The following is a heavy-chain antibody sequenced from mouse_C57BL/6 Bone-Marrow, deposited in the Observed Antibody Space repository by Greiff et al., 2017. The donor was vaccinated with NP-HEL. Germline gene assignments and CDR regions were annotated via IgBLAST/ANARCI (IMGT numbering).Heavy chain of an antibody. CDR2: IYPGSGST. J-gene: IGHJ4*01. V-gene: IGHV1-55*01. D-gene: IGHD1-1*01. CDR1: GYTFTSYW. CDR3: AREGVYQNDYYAMDY. Sequence: QVQLKQPGAELVKPGASVKMSCKASGYTFTSYWITWVKQRPGQGLEWIGDIYPGSGSTNYNEKFKSKATLTVDTSSSTAYMQLSSLTSEDSAVYYCAREGVYQNDYYAMDYWGQGTSVTVSS.